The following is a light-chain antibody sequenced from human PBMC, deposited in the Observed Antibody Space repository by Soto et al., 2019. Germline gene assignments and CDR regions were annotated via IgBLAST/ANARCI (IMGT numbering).Light chain of an antibody. V-gene: IGLV1-44*01. Sequence: QSVLTQPPSASGTPGQRVTISCSGSNSNIGSNAVSWYQQFPGTAPKLLIYSNDQRPSGVPDRFSGSKSGTSASLAISGLQSEDEADYYCSAWDDSLKGMFGGGTKLTVL. CDR1: NSNIGSNA. CDR2: SND. J-gene: IGLJ3*02. CDR3: SAWDDSLKGM.